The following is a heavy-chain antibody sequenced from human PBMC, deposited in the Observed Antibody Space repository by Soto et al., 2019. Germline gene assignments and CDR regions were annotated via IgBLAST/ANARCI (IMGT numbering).Heavy chain of an antibody. J-gene: IGHJ4*02. V-gene: IGHV4-59*01. CDR3: ARGGYSGYDSGLFDY. D-gene: IGHD5-12*01. CDR1: GGSISSYY. Sequence: QVQLQESGPGLVKPSETLSLTCTVSGGSISSYYWSWIRQPPGKGLEWIGYIYYSGSTNYNPSLTSRVTISVDTSKNQFSLKLSSVTAADTAVYYCARGGYSGYDSGLFDYWGQGTLVTVSS. CDR2: IYYSGST.